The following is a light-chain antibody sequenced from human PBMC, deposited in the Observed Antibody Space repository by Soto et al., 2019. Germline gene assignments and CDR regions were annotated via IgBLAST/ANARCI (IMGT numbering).Light chain of an antibody. CDR1: QSVSTY. Sequence: EVVLTQSPDTLSLSPGDRATLSCRASQSVSTYLAWYQQKPGQAPRLLIYDASNRATGIPARFSGSGSGTDFTLTISSLEPEDFAVYYCQQRSDWPPITFGQWTRLDI. V-gene: IGKV3-11*01. CDR2: DAS. CDR3: QQRSDWPPIT. J-gene: IGKJ5*01.